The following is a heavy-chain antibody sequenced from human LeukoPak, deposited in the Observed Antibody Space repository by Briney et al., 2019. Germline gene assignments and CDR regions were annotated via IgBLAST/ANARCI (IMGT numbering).Heavy chain of an antibody. V-gene: IGHV3-30*18. Sequence: GGSLRLSCATHVFNFSNYGMHCVRQAPGKGLEWVAVISYDGSNKYYADSVKGRFTISRDNSKNTLYLQMNSLRPEDGAVYYCANLPLWGQGTLVTVSS. J-gene: IGHJ4*02. CDR1: VFNFSNYG. CDR2: ISYDGSNK. CDR3: ANLPL.